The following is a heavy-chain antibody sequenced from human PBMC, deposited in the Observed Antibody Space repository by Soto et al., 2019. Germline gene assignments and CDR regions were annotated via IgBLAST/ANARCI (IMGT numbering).Heavy chain of an antibody. CDR1: GGSISSGDYY. Sequence: TLSLTCTVSGGSISSGDYYWSWIRQPPGRGLEWIGYIYYSGSTYYNPSLKSRVTISVDTSKNQFSLKLSSVTAADTAVYYCARVGGFGATTIDYWGQGTLVTVSS. CDR2: IYYSGST. CDR3: ARVGGFGATTIDY. V-gene: IGHV4-30-4*01. J-gene: IGHJ4*02. D-gene: IGHD3-10*01.